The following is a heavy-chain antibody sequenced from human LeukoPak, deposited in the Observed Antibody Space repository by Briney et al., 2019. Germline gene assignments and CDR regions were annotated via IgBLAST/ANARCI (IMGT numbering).Heavy chain of an antibody. V-gene: IGHV3-64D*09. CDR3: VIGSSGWYPMVPFDY. Sequence: GGSLRLSCSASGFTFSSYAMHWVRQAPGKGLEYVSAISSNGGSTYYADSVKGRFTISRDNSKNTLYLQMNSLRAEDTAVYYCVIGSSGWYPMVPFDYWGQGTLVTVSS. J-gene: IGHJ4*02. CDR1: GFTFSSYA. D-gene: IGHD6-19*01. CDR2: ISSNGGST.